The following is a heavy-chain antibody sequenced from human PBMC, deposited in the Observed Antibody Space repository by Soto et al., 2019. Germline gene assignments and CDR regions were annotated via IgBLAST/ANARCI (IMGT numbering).Heavy chain of an antibody. J-gene: IGHJ2*01. CDR2: IYPGDSDT. CDR1: GYSFTRYW. CDR3: ARYVVVPAATNWYFDL. D-gene: IGHD2-2*01. Sequence: GESLKISFKGSGYSFTRYWIGWVRQMPGKGLEWVGIIYPGDSDTRYSPSFQGQVTISADKSISTAYLQWSRLKASDTAMYYCARYVVVPAATNWYFDLWGRGTLVTVSS. V-gene: IGHV5-51*01.